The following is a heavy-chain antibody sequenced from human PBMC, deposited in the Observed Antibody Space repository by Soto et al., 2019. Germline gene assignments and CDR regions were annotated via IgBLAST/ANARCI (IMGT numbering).Heavy chain of an antibody. CDR1: GYTFTGYY. CDR2: INPNSGGT. Sequence: QVQLVQSGAEVKKPGASVKVSCKASGYTFTGYYMHWVRQAPGQGLEWMGWINPNSGGTNYAQKFQGWVTMTRDTSISTAYMELSRLRSDDTAVYYCAREMDTVTTSPPFDYWGQGTLVTVSS. J-gene: IGHJ4*02. CDR3: AREMDTVTTSPPFDY. D-gene: IGHD4-17*01. V-gene: IGHV1-2*04.